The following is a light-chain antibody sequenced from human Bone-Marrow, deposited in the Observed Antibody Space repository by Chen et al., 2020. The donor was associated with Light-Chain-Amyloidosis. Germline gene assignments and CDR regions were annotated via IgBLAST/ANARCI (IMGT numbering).Light chain of an antibody. Sequence: QSALTQPASVSGSPGQSITISCTGTSSDVGGDNHVSWYQQHPDKAPKLMIYEVTNRPSWVPDRFSGSKSDNTASLTLSGLQTEDEADYFCSSYTITNPLVFGNGTRVTVL. CDR1: SSDVGGDNH. J-gene: IGLJ1*01. V-gene: IGLV2-14*01. CDR3: SSYTITNPLV. CDR2: EVT.